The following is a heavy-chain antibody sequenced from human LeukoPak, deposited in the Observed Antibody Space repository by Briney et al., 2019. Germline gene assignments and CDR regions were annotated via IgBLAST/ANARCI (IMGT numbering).Heavy chain of an antibody. J-gene: IGHJ3*02. Sequence: SVKVSCKASGYTFTGYYMHWVRQAPGQGLEWMGGIIPIFGTTNYAQKFQGRVTITTDESTSTAYMELSSLRSEDTAVYYCARRKRVVTAIPAAVYDAFDIWGQGTMVTVSS. CDR3: ARRKRVVTAIPAAVYDAFDI. D-gene: IGHD2-21*02. CDR1: GYTFTGYY. V-gene: IGHV1-69*05. CDR2: IIPIFGTT.